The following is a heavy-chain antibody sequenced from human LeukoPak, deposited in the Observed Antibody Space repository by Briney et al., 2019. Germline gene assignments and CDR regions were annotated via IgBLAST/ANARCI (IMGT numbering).Heavy chain of an antibody. CDR1: GFTFSSYA. V-gene: IGHV3-33*08. Sequence: PGRSLRLSCAASGFTFSSYAMHWVRQAPGKGLEWVAVIWYDGSNKYYADSVKGRFTISRDNSKNTLYLQMNSLRVEDTAVYYCARGGPEWPLDYWGQGTLVTVST. CDR3: ARGGPEWPLDY. CDR2: IWYDGSNK. D-gene: IGHD3-3*01. J-gene: IGHJ4*02.